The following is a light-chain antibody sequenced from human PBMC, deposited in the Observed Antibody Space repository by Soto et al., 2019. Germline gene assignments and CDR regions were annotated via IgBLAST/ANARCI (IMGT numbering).Light chain of an antibody. CDR2: GAS. V-gene: IGKV3-20*01. CDR3: HQYGSSPPYT. CDR1: QSVSSSY. J-gene: IGKJ2*01. Sequence: EIVLTQSPGTLSLSPGERATLSCRASQSVSSSYLAWYQQKPGQAPRLLIYGASSSATGIPDRFSGSGSWTDFTLTISRLEPADFAVYYCHQYGSSPPYTFGQGTKLEIK.